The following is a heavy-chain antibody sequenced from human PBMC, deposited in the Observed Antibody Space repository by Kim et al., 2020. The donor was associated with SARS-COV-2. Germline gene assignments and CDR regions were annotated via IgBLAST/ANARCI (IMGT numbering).Heavy chain of an antibody. V-gene: IGHV3-43*02. CDR2: ISGDGGST. CDR1: GFTFADYA. CDR3: AKGRTSRRYCSGRSCDKGRYCYYGMHV. J-gene: IGHJ6*01. Sequence: GGSLRLSCAASGFTFADYAMHWVRQAPGKGLEWVSLISGDGGSTYYADSVKGRFTISRDNCKNSLYLQMNSLRTEDTALYYCAKGRTSRRYCSGRSCDKGRYCYYGMHVWGRATTVAVSS. D-gene: IGHD2-15*01.